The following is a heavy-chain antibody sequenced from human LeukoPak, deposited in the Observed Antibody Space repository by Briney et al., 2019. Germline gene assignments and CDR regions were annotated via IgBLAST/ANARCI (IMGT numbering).Heavy chain of an antibody. CDR1: GYTFTSYG. Sequence: ASVKVSCKASGYTFTSYGISWVRQAPGQGLERMGWISAYNGNTNYAQKLQGRVTMTTDTSTSTAYMELRSLRSDDTAVYYCARDFQEEWLVRGAFDIWGQGTMVTVSS. CDR2: ISAYNGNT. CDR3: ARDFQEEWLVRGAFDI. V-gene: IGHV1-18*01. J-gene: IGHJ3*02. D-gene: IGHD6-19*01.